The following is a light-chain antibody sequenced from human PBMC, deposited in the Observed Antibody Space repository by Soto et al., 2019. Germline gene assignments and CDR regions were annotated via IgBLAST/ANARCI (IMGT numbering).Light chain of an antibody. J-gene: IGKJ1*01. CDR1: QSVSSY. CDR3: QQYNNWPWT. V-gene: IGKV3-11*01. Sequence: EIVLTHSPATLSLSPGERATLSFSASQSVSSYLAWYQQKPGQAPRLLIYDASNRATGIPARFSGSGSGTDFTLTISSLQSEDFAVYYCQQYNNWPWTFGQGTKVDIK. CDR2: DAS.